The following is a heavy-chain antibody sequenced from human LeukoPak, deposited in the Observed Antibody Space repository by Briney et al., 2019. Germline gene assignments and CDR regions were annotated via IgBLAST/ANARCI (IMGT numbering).Heavy chain of an antibody. D-gene: IGHD3-22*01. J-gene: IGHJ4*02. V-gene: IGHV3-21*01. CDR3: ARDCDTENPKYYYDSSGYTGAGN. CDR1: GFTFSSYS. CDR2: ISSSSSYI. Sequence: PGGSLRLSCAASGFTFSSYSMNWVRQAPGKGLEWVSSISSSSSYIYYADSVKGRFTISRDNAKNSLYLQMNSLRAEDTAVYYCARDCDTENPKYYYDSSGYTGAGNWGQGTLVTVSS.